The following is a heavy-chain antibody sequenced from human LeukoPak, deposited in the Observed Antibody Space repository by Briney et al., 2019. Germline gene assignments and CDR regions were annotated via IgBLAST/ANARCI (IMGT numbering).Heavy chain of an antibody. V-gene: IGHV1-2*02. D-gene: IGHD6-19*01. CDR1: GYTFTGYY. CDR3: ARALSYSSGWYVGYYFDY. J-gene: IGHJ4*02. Sequence: ASVKVSCKASGYTFTGYYMHWVRQAPGQGLEWMGWINPNSGGTNYAQKFQGRVTMTRDTSISTAYMELSRLRSDDTAVYYCARALSYSSGWYVGYYFDYWGQGTLVTVS. CDR2: INPNSGGT.